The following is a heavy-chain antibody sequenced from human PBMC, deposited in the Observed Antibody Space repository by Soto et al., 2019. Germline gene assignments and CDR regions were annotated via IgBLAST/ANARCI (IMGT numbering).Heavy chain of an antibody. Sequence: SETLSLTCTVSGGSISSYYWSWIRQPPGKGLEWIGYIYYSVTTNYNPSLKSRVTISVDTSKNQFSLKLSSVTAADTAVYYCARSGPPAGYWGQGTLVTVS. CDR2: IYYSVTT. D-gene: IGHD3-10*01. CDR3: ARSGPPAGY. V-gene: IGHV4-59*01. J-gene: IGHJ4*02. CDR1: GGSISSYY.